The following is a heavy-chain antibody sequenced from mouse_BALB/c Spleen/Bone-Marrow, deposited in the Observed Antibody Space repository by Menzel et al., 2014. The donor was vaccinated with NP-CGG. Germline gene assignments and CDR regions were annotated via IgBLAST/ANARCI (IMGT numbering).Heavy chain of an antibody. D-gene: IGHD2-3*01. Sequence: QVQLQQSGAELVKPGASVKLSCKTSGYTFTSYWINWVKQRPGQGLEWIGNIHPSDNCTNYNQKFKDKATLTVDISSTTAYMQLSSPTSEDSAVYYCTRTYEYFDYWGQGTTLTVSS. V-gene: IGHV1-69*02. CDR1: GYTFTSYW. CDR3: TRTYEYFDY. J-gene: IGHJ2*01. CDR2: IHPSDNCT.